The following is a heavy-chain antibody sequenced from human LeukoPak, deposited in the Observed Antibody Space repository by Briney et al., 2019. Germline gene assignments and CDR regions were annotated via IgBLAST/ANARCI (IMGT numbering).Heavy chain of an antibody. CDR1: GYSFTSYW. Sequence: GEPLKISCKGSGYSFTSYWIGWVRQMPGKALEWMGIINAGDSDTRYSPSFQGQVTISADKSISTAYLQWSSLRASDTAMYYCARRSSLGTFGHVAFDIWGQGTIV. CDR2: INAGDSDT. CDR3: ARRSSLGTFGHVAFDI. V-gene: IGHV5-51*01. D-gene: IGHD1-14*01. J-gene: IGHJ3*02.